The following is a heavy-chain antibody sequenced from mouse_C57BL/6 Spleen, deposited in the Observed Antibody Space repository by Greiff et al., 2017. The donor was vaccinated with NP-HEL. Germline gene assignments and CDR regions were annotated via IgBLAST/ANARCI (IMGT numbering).Heavy chain of an antibody. Sequence: VQLKESGPELVKPGASVKIPCKASGYTFTDYNMDWVKQSHGKSLEWIGDINPNNGGTIYNQKFKGKATLTVDKSSRTAYMELRSLTSEDTAVYYYEIIYYDSGAWFAYWGQGTLVTVSA. CDR2: INPNNGGT. J-gene: IGHJ3*01. CDR3: EIIYYDSGAWFAY. V-gene: IGHV1-18*01. D-gene: IGHD2-4*01. CDR1: GYTFTDYN.